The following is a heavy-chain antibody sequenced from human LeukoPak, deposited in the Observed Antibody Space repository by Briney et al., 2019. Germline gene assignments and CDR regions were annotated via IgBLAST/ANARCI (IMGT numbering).Heavy chain of an antibody. V-gene: IGHV3-30-3*01. Sequence: QTGGSLRLSCAASGFTFSSYAMHWVRQAPGKGLEWVAVISYDGSNKYYADSVKGRFTISRDNSKNTLYLQMNSLRAEDTAVYYCASEENQSLQDCGGDCYYYFDYWGQGTLVTVSS. D-gene: IGHD2-21*02. CDR3: ASEENQSLQDCGGDCYYYFDY. J-gene: IGHJ4*02. CDR1: GFTFSSYA. CDR2: ISYDGSNK.